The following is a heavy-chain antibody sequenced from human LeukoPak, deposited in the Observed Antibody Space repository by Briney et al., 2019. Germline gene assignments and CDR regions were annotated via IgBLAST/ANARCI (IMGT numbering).Heavy chain of an antibody. D-gene: IGHD1-7*01. CDR1: GGSISSSSYY. J-gene: IGHJ4*02. Sequence: SETLSLTCTVSGGSISSSSYYWGWIRQPPGKGLEWIGSIYYSGSTYYNPSLKSRVTISVDTSKNQFSLKLSSVTAAGTAVYYCARALADWNYVHYYFDYWGQGTLVTVSS. V-gene: IGHV4-39*01. CDR3: ARALADWNYVHYYFDY. CDR2: IYYSGST.